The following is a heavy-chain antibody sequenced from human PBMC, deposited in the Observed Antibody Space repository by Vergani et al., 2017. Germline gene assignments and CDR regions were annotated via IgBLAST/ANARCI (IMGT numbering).Heavy chain of an antibody. D-gene: IGHD6-13*01. CDR2: INHSGST. CDR1: GGSFSGYY. V-gene: IGHV4-34*01. Sequence: QVQLQQWGAGLLKPSETLSLTCAVYGGSFSGYYWSWIRQPPGKGLEWIGEINHSGSTNYNPSLKSRVTISVDTSKNQFSLKLSSVTAADTAVYYRARGGEQQLAHFDYWGQGTLVTVSS. CDR3: ARGGEQQLAHFDY. J-gene: IGHJ4*02.